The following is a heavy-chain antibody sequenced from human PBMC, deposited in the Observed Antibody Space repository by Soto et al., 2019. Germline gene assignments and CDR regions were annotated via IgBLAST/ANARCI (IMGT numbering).Heavy chain of an antibody. J-gene: IGHJ4*02. Sequence: QVQLVESGGGVVQPGRSLRLSCVASGFTFSSCAMHWVRQVPGKGLEWLAVVTHDGTLYPYADSVKGRFSFSRDNSRKTLYLQMNGLRPEDTALYYCVKDRSDTWSFDYGGQGTLVTVSS. CDR1: GFTFSSCA. V-gene: IGHV3-30*18. CDR3: VKDRSDTWSFDY. D-gene: IGHD2-8*02. CDR2: VTHDGTLY.